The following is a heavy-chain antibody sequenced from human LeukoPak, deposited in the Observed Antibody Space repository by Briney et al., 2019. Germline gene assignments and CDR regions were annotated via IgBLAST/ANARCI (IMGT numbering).Heavy chain of an antibody. CDR3: ARAVVTIFGVPYYMEV. V-gene: IGHV1-18*01. CDR2: ISAYNGNT. Sequence: GASVKVSCKASGYTFTSYGISWVRQAPGQGLEWMGWISAYNGNTNYAQKLQGRVTMTTDTSTSTAYMELRSLRSDDTAVYYCARAVVTIFGVPYYMEVWGKGTTVTVSS. CDR1: GYTFTSYG. D-gene: IGHD3-3*01. J-gene: IGHJ6*03.